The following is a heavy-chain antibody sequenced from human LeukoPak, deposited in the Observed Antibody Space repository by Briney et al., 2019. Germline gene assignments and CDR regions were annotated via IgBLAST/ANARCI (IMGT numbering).Heavy chain of an antibody. J-gene: IGHJ5*02. CDR2: INAGNGNT. CDR1: GYTFTSYA. Sequence: ASVKVSCKASGYTFTSYAMHWVRQAPGQRLGWMGWINAGNGNTKYSQEFQGRVTITRDTSASTAYMELSSLRSEDMAVYYCARARRDGYNLGTWWFDPWGQGTLVTASS. CDR3: ARARRDGYNLGTWWFDP. D-gene: IGHD5-24*01. V-gene: IGHV1-3*03.